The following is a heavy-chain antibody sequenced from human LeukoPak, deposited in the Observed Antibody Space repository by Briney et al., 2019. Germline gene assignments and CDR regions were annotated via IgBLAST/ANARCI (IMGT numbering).Heavy chain of an antibody. V-gene: IGHV3-30*02. J-gene: IGHJ3*02. Sequence: GSLRLSCAASGFTFSSYGMHWVRQAPGKGLEWVAFIRYDGSNKYYADSVKGRSTISRDNSKNTLYLPMNSLRAEDTAMYYCAKGLHSSSWNDAFDIWGQGTVVTVSS. CDR1: GFTFSSYG. D-gene: IGHD6-13*01. CDR2: IRYDGSNK. CDR3: AKGLHSSSWNDAFDI.